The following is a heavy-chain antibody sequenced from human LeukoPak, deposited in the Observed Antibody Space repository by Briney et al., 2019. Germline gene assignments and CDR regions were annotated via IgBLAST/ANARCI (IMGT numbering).Heavy chain of an antibody. CDR1: GGSISSGGYY. CDR3: ASHNYDFWSGTYFTFDY. V-gene: IGHV4-31*03. CDR2: IYYSGST. D-gene: IGHD3-3*01. J-gene: IGHJ4*02. Sequence: SQTLSLTCTVSGGSISSGGYYWSWIRQHPGKGLEWIGYIYYSGSTYYNPSLKSRVTISVDTSKNQFSLKLSSVTAADTAVYYCASHNYDFWSGTYFTFDYWGQGTLVTVSS.